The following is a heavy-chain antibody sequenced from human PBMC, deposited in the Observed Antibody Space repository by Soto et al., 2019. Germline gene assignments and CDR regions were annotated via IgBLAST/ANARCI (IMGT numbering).Heavy chain of an antibody. CDR1: GFTFSRYA. Sequence: DVKLVESGGGLVQPGGSLRLSCAASGFTFSRYAMNWVRQAPGKGLEWVSYINHDSGTIYYADSVKGRFTISRDNANNLLSLQMNSLSAEDTAVYYCARDRGYTGYDFAYWGQGTLVTVSS. V-gene: IGHV3-48*01. CDR2: INHDSGTI. J-gene: IGHJ4*02. CDR3: ARDRGYTGYDFAY. D-gene: IGHD5-12*01.